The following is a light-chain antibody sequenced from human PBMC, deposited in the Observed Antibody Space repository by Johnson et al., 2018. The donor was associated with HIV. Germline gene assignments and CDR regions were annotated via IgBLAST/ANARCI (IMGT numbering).Light chain of an antibody. V-gene: IGLV1-51*02. J-gene: IGLJ1*01. CDR1: SSNIGENF. CDR3: GTWDSSLSAHYV. Sequence: HSVLTQPPSVSAAPGQKVTFSCSGSSSNIGENFVSWYQHLPGTAPKLLIYENNKRPSGIPDRFSGSKSGTSATLAITGLQTGDEADYYCGTWDSSLSAHYVFGTGTKVTVL. CDR2: ENN.